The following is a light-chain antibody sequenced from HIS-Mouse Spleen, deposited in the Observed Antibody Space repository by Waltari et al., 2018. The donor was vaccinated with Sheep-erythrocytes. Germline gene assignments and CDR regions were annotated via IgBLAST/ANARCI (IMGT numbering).Light chain of an antibody. V-gene: IGKV1-39*01. CDR1: QSISSY. CDR3: QQSYSTPQFT. CDR2: AAS. Sequence: TQSPSSLSASVGDRVTITCRASQSISSYLNWYQQKPGKAPKLLIYAASSLQSGVPSRFSGSGSGTDFTLTISSLQPEDFATYYCQQSYSTPQFTFGPGTKVDIK. J-gene: IGKJ3*01.